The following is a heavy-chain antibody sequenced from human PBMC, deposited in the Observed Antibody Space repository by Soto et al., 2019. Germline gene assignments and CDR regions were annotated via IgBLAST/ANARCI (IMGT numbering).Heavy chain of an antibody. Sequence: ASVKVSCKASGYTFTGYYMHWVRQAPGQGLEWMGWINPNSGGTNYAQKFQGWVTMTRDTSISTAYMELSRLRSDDTAVYYCAREEGAIAVAGNQDGWFDPWGQGTLVTVSS. V-gene: IGHV1-2*04. CDR1: GYTFTGYY. D-gene: IGHD6-19*01. CDR3: AREEGAIAVAGNQDGWFDP. J-gene: IGHJ5*02. CDR2: INPNSGGT.